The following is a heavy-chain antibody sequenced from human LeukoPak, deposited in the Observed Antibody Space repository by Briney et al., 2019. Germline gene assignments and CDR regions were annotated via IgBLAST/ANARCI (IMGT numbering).Heavy chain of an antibody. Sequence: GGSLRLSCAASGFTFSNYGMHWVRQAPGKGLEWVAVIWYDGSNKYYADSVKGRFTISRDNSKNTLFLQMNSLRAEDTAVYYCARTLAYYYSSRSYYDPTTWYYGMDVWGQGTTVTVSS. V-gene: IGHV3-33*01. CDR3: ARTLAYYYSSRSYYDPTTWYYGMDV. J-gene: IGHJ6*02. CDR2: IWYDGSNK. D-gene: IGHD3-10*01. CDR1: GFTFSNYG.